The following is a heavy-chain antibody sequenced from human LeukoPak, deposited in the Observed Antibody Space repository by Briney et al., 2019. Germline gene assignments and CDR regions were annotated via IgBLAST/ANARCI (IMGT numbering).Heavy chain of an antibody. J-gene: IGHJ6*02. Sequence: GGSLRLSCAASGFTFSAHAMNWVRQAPGEGLEWVSALSGNALSTYYAGSVKGRFTISRDNSKNTLYLQMNSMRAEDTAVYFCAKVIMAATHFYYSGMDVWGQGTTVTVSS. CDR2: LSGNALST. CDR3: AKVIMAATHFYYSGMDV. CDR1: GFTFSAHA. V-gene: IGHV3-23*01. D-gene: IGHD2-8*01.